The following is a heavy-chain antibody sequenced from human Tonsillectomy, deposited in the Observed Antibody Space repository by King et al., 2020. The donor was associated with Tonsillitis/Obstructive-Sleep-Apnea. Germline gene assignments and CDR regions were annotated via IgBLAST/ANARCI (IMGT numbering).Heavy chain of an antibody. CDR2: IFSNDEE. CDR1: GFSLTNAKMG. Sequence: TLKESGPVLVKPTETLTLTCTVSGFSLTNAKMGVSWICQPPGKALEWLAHIFSNDEESYSTSLKSRLTISKDTSKSQVVLTMTNLDPVDTATYYCASTLSASYYYYFYMDVWGKGTTVTVSS. CDR3: ASTLSASYYYYFYMDV. J-gene: IGHJ6*03. D-gene: IGHD2-2*01. V-gene: IGHV2-26*01.